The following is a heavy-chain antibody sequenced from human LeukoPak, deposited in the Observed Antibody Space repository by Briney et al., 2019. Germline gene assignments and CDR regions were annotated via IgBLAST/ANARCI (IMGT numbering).Heavy chain of an antibody. CDR1: GYTFTSYG. J-gene: IGHJ4*02. CDR3: ARDRGRSSSSYYFDY. D-gene: IGHD6-13*01. Sequence: ASVKVSCKASGYTFTSYGISWVRQAPGQGLEWMGRISAYNGNTNYAQKLQGRVTMTTDTSTSTAYMELRSLRSDDTAVYYCARDRGRSSSSYYFDYWGQGTLVTVSS. V-gene: IGHV1-18*01. CDR2: ISAYNGNT.